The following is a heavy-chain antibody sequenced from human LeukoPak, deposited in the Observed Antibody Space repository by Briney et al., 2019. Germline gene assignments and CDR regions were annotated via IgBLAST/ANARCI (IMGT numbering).Heavy chain of an antibody. CDR2: MSGIGGFV. Sequence: VGSLRLSCAASGFTFSAYTMNWVRQAPGKGLEWVSSMSGIGGFVHYADSVKGRFTISRDNAKSSLYLQMNSLRAEDTAVYFCARDDYSDSPTYYNGMDVWGQGTAVTVSS. J-gene: IGHJ6*02. CDR3: ARDDYSDSPTYYNGMDV. V-gene: IGHV3-21*01. CDR1: GFTFSAYT. D-gene: IGHD4/OR15-4a*01.